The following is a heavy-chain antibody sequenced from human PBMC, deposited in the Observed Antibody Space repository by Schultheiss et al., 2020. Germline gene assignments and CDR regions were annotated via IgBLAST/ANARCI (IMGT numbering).Heavy chain of an antibody. CDR2: IYHSGST. V-gene: IGHV4-34*01. CDR1: GGSFSGYY. CDR3: ARGVVTATPFDY. D-gene: IGHD2-21*02. J-gene: IGHJ4*02. Sequence: SETLSLTCAVYGGSFSGYYWSWIRQPPGKGLEWIGEIYHSGSTNYNPSLKSRVTISVDTSKNQFSLKLSSVTAADTAVYYCARGVVTATPFDYWGQGTLVTVSS.